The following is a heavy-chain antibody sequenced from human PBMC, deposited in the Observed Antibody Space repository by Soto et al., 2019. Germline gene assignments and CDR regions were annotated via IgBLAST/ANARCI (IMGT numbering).Heavy chain of an antibody. CDR2: ISYDGSNK. J-gene: IGHJ6*02. D-gene: IGHD3-10*01. Sequence: GGALRLSCAASGFTFSSYGMHWGRQAPCKGLEWVAVISYDGSNKYYADSVKGRFTISRDNSKNTLYLQMNSLRAEDTAVYYCAKEDYYGSGSNSDYYYYGMDVWGQGTTVTVSS. CDR3: AKEDYYGSGSNSDYYYYGMDV. V-gene: IGHV3-30*18. CDR1: GFTFSSYG.